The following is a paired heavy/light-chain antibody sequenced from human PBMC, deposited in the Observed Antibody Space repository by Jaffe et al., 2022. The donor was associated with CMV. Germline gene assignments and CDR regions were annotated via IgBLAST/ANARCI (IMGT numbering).Light chain of an antibody. CDR3: SSYTTSNTLV. CDR2: EVT. Sequence: QSALTQPPSVSGSPGQSVTISCTGTFSDLGTYNRVSWYQQPPGTAPKLMIYEVTNRPSGVPDRFSGSKSGNTASLTISGLQAEDEADYYCSSYTTSNTLVFGGGTKLTVL. CDR1: FSDLGTYNR. V-gene: IGLV2-18*02. J-gene: IGLJ3*02.
Heavy chain of an antibody. J-gene: IGHJ6*02. CDR3: AKDLVRRAVVLGFYGMDV. Sequence: QLQLVESGGGVVQPGRSLRLSCGASGSTFSSFGMHWVRQAPGTGLEWVAVISYDGSKIYYAESVKGRFIISRDNSKNTVYLQMIRLTAEDTAVYYCAKDLVRRAVVLGFYGMDVWGQGTTVTVSS. CDR2: ISYDGSKI. D-gene: IGHD2-8*02. V-gene: IGHV3-30*18. CDR1: GSTFSSFG.